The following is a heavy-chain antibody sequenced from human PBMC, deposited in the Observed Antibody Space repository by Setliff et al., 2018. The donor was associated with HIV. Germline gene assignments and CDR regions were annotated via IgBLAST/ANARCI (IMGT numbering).Heavy chain of an antibody. V-gene: IGHV1-18*01. J-gene: IGHJ4*02. D-gene: IGHD2-15*01. Sequence: GASVKVSCKASGYTFTSYGISWVRQAPGQGLEWMGWISAYNGNTNCAQKLQGRVTMTTDTSTSTAYMELRSLRSDDTAVYYCARDPLGYCSGGSCYSSPLSFDYWGQGTLVTVSS. CDR2: ISAYNGNT. CDR3: ARDPLGYCSGGSCYSSPLSFDY. CDR1: GYTFTSYG.